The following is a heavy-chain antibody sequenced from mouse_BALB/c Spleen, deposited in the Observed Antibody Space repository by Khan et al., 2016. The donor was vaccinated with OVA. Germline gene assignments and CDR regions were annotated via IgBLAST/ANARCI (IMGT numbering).Heavy chain of an antibody. D-gene: IGHD1-3*01. Sequence: VQLQQSGAELVRPGVSVKLSCKGSGYTFTDFAMHWVKQSHAKSLEWIGVISTYYGDATYNQKFKGKATMTVDKSSGTAYMELARLTSDDSAIYYCARGSGNSRFAYWGRGTLVTVSA. J-gene: IGHJ3*01. CDR1: GYTFTDFA. CDR3: ARGSGNSRFAY. CDR2: ISTYYGDA. V-gene: IGHV1S137*01.